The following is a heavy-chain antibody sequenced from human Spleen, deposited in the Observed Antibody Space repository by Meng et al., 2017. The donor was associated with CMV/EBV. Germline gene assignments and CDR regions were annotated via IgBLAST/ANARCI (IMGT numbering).Heavy chain of an antibody. J-gene: IGHJ4*02. CDR2: IHYSGST. Sequence: SETLSLTCSVSGDSVNSGFYYWNWIRQPPGKGLEWFGYIHYSGSTNYNPSLKSRVTISVDTSKNQFSLKLSSVTAADTAIYYCARYGREHYDILSGYHYFDFWGQGTLVTVSS. CDR3: ARYGREHYDILSGYHYFDF. D-gene: IGHD3-9*01. CDR1: GDSVNSGFYY. V-gene: IGHV4-61*01.